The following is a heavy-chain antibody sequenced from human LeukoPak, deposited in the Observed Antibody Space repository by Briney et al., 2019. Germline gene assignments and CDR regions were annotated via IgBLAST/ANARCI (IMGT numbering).Heavy chain of an antibody. V-gene: IGHV3-21*01. J-gene: IGHJ4*02. Sequence: PGGSLRLSCAASGFTFSSYSMNWVRQAPGKGLEWVSSISSSSSYIYYADSVKGRFTISRDDSKNTLYLQMNSLRAEDTAVYYCAKTGKDGSGSYYSELDYWGQGTLVTVSS. CDR2: ISSSSSYI. D-gene: IGHD3-10*01. CDR3: AKTGKDGSGSYYSELDY. CDR1: GFTFSSYS.